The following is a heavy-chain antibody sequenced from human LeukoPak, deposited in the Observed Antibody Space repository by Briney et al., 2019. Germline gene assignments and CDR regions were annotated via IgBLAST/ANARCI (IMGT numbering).Heavy chain of an antibody. V-gene: IGHV3-23*01. CDR1: GFTFSSYA. CDR2: ISGSGGST. D-gene: IGHD3-10*01. Sequence: GGSLRLSCAASGFTFSSYAMSWVRQAPGKGRGWGSAISGSGGSTYYADSVKGRFTISRDNSKNTLYLQMSSLRAEDTAVYYCAKTPSHRLLWFGFFDYWGQGTLVTVSS. CDR3: AKTPSHRLLWFGFFDY. J-gene: IGHJ4*02.